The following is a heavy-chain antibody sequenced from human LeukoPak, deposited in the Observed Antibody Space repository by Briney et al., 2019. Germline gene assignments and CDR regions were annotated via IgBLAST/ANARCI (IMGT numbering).Heavy chain of an antibody. J-gene: IGHJ4*02. CDR1: GDSLSNYH. CDR2: ISSSGTT. D-gene: IGHD3-16*01. Sequence: SETLSLTCTVSGDSLSNYHWSWLRQPPGKGLGWIGYISSSGTTSYNPSLKSRLTISVDTSKNQFSLKLNSVTAADTAVYYCARVGRGDHTWGSYYCDHWGQGTLVSVSS. CDR3: ARVGRGDHTWGSYYCDH. V-gene: IGHV4-59*01.